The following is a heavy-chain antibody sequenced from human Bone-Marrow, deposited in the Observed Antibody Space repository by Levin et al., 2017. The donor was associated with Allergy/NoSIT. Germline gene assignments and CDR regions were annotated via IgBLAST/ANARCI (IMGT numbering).Heavy chain of an antibody. CDR3: VRSTYRSIWFDL. CDR2: VNSDGSIR. J-gene: IGHJ5*02. Sequence: ASVKVSCAASGFTFSSSWMQWVRQAPGKGLVWVSHVNSDGSIRNYADSVKGRFTISRDNAKNTLYLQMSSLRAEDTAAYFCVRSTYRSIWFDLWGQGTLVTVSS. D-gene: IGHD6-19*01. V-gene: IGHV3-74*01. CDR1: GFTFSSSW.